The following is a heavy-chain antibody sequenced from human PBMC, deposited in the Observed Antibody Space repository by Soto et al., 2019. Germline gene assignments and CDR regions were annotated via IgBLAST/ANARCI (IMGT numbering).Heavy chain of an antibody. Sequence: EVQLVESGGRLVQPGGSLRLSCEASAFTLSSYWMSWVRQAPGKGLEWVANIKPDGSEKYYVDSVKGRFTISRDNTKNSLYLQMSTLRPEDTAIYYCARDYEFGFDIWGQGTLVTVSS. J-gene: IGHJ3*02. CDR1: AFTLSSYW. CDR3: ARDYEFGFDI. V-gene: IGHV3-7*01. CDR2: IKPDGSEK. D-gene: IGHD3-22*01.